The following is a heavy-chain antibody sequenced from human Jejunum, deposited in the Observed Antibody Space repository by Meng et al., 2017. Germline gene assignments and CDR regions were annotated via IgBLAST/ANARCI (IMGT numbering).Heavy chain of an antibody. CDR1: GYTFTNFD. V-gene: IGHV1-8*03. J-gene: IGHJ4*02. D-gene: IGHD3-10*01. CDR2: MNPSTGNR. CDR3: ARGVSYYGSGSYEDY. Sequence: ASVKVSCKASGYTFTNFDINWVRQAAGQGLEWMGWMNPSTGNRAYAQKFLDRFTLTRDTSINTAYMELSSLTSEETAVYYCARGVSYYGSGSYEDYWGQGTLVTVSS.